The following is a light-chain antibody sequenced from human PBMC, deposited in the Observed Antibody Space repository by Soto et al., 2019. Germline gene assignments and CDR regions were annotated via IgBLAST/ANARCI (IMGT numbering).Light chain of an antibody. V-gene: IGLV2-14*01. Sequence: QSALIQPASVSGSPGQSITISCTGTSSDVGGYNFVSWYQRHPGKAPKLMIYDVTNRPSGVSNRFSGSKSGNTASLTISGLLAEDEADYYCCSYTTSNTLVFGGGTKLTVL. J-gene: IGLJ2*01. CDR1: SSDVGGYNF. CDR3: CSYTTSNTLV. CDR2: DVT.